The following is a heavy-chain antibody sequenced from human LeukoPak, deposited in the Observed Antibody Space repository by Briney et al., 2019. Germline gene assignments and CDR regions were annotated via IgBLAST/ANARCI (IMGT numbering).Heavy chain of an antibody. CDR3: ASGRGSYYAY. D-gene: IGHD1-26*01. J-gene: IGHJ4*02. CDR1: GGSISSSSYY. V-gene: IGHV4-39*01. Sequence: SETLSLTCTVSGGSISSSSYYWGWIRQPPGNGLEWIGSIYYSGSTYYNPSLKSRVTISVDTSKSQFSLKLSSVTAADTAVYYCASGRGSYYAYWGQGTLVTVSS. CDR2: IYYSGST.